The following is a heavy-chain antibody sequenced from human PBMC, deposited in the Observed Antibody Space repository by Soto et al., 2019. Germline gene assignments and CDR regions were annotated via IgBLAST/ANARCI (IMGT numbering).Heavy chain of an antibody. CDR2: MSYDGSDT. CDR3: AKADRTGSGWFSKYYYDMDL. CDR1: GFIFSNNG. D-gene: IGHD6-19*01. Sequence: QVQLVESGGGVVQPGRSLRLSCVGSGFIFSNNGMHWVRQTPGKGLEWVAFMSYDGSDTFYADSVKGRFTILIDNSKNMLYLQMNSLRAEDTAVYYCAKADRTGSGWFSKYYYDMDLWGQGTTVTVSS. J-gene: IGHJ6*02. V-gene: IGHV3-30*18.